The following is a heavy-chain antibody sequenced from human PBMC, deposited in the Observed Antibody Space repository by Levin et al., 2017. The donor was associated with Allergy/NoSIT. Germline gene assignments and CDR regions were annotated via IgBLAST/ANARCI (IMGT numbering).Heavy chain of an antibody. V-gene: IGHV1-18*01. CDR2: ISAYNGNT. J-gene: IGHJ4*02. Sequence: GESLKISCKASGYTFTSYGISWVRQAPGQGLEWMGWISAYNGNTNYAQKLQGRVTMTTDTSTSTAYMELRSLRSDDTAVYYCARAEKCSGGSCYSYDYWGQGTLVTVSS. CDR1: GYTFTSYG. D-gene: IGHD2-15*01. CDR3: ARAEKCSGGSCYSYDY.